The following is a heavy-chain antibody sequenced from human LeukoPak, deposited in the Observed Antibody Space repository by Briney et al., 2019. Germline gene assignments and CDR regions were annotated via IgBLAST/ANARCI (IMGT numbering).Heavy chain of an antibody. Sequence: GGSLRLSCAASGFTFSSYSMNWVRQAPGKGLEWVSYISSSSSTIYYADSVKGRFTISRDNAKNSLYLQMNSLRAEDTAMYYCARVFYYGDYGTFDYWGQGTLVTVSS. CDR2: ISSSSSTI. J-gene: IGHJ4*02. D-gene: IGHD4-17*01. V-gene: IGHV3-48*04. CDR1: GFTFSSYS. CDR3: ARVFYYGDYGTFDY.